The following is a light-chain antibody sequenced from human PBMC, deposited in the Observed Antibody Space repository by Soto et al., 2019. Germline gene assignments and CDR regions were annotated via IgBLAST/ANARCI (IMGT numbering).Light chain of an antibody. V-gene: IGKV1-5*03. Sequence: DIQMTQSPSTLSASVGDRVTITCRASQSISSWLAWYQQKPGKAPKLLIYKASSLESGVPSRFSGSGSGTEFTLTISSLQPDDFATYYCQQYNSYHTFGRGTRLEIK. J-gene: IGKJ5*01. CDR2: KAS. CDR3: QQYNSYHT. CDR1: QSISSW.